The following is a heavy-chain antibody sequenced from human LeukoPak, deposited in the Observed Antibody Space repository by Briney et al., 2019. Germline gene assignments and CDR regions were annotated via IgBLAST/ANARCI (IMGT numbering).Heavy chain of an antibody. CDR2: ISSSGSTI. J-gene: IGHJ5*02. CDR3: ARGPVDSLNWFDP. V-gene: IGHV3-11*01. D-gene: IGHD5-12*01. CDR1: GFTFSDYY. Sequence: GGSLRLSCAASGFTFSDYYMSWIRQAPGKGLEWVSYISSSGSTIYYADSVKGRFTISRDNAKNSLYLQMNSPRAEDTAVYYCARGPVDSLNWFDPWGQGTLVTVSS.